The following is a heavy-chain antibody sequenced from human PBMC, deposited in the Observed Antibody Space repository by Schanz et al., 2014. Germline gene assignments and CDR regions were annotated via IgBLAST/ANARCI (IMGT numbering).Heavy chain of an antibody. J-gene: IGHJ4*02. V-gene: IGHV3-48*01. Sequence: VQLVESGGDLVKPGGSLRLSCEASGFTFSNYGMNWVRQAPEKGLEWVSYISSSSGTIYYADSVKGRFTISRDNAKNSLYLQMNSLRAEDTAVYYCARSRGFDSIFDFWGRGTLVTVSS. D-gene: IGHD5-12*01. CDR3: ARSRGFDSIFDF. CDR2: ISSSSGTI. CDR1: GFTFSNYG.